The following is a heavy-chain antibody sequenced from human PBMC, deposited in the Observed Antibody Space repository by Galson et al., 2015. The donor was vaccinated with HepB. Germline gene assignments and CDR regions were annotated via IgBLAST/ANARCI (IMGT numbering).Heavy chain of an antibody. D-gene: IGHD6-6*01. CDR3: ARHAELGHYLDF. V-gene: IGHV5-51*01. CDR2: IHPGDSDT. Sequence: QSGAEVKKPGESLKISCKGSGYRFSNYWIGWVRQMPGKGLEWMGIIHPGDSDTRYSPSFQGQVTISADKSINTAYLQWSSLKASDTAMFYCARHAELGHYLDFWGLRTLVTVSA. J-gene: IGHJ4*02. CDR1: GYRFSNYW.